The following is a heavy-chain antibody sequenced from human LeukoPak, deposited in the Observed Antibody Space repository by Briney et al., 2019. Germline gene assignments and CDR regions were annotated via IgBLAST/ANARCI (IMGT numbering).Heavy chain of an antibody. D-gene: IGHD2-21*02. V-gene: IGHV4-39*01. CDR2: IYYSGST. Sequence: SETLSLTCAVSGGSITSSSYYWGWIRQPPGKGLEWIGSIYYSGSTYYNPSLKSRVTISVDTSKNQFSLKLSSVTAADTAVHYCARGHCFGGDCYFDYWGPGTLVTVSS. J-gene: IGHJ4*02. CDR3: ARGHCFGGDCYFDY. CDR1: GGSITSSSYY.